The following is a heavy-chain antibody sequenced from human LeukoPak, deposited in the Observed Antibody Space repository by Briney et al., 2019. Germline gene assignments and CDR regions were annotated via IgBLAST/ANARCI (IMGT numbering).Heavy chain of an antibody. J-gene: IGHJ4*02. D-gene: IGHD3-10*02. CDR3: ARDAYLRGVPDGFFDY. CDR2: ISYDGSQY. CDR1: GFTFSSYA. V-gene: IGHV3-30*04. Sequence: PGKSLRLSCAASGFTFSSYAFHWVRQAPGKGLEWVAVISYDGSQYYYGDPVKGRFTISRDNSRNTLDLQLNSLTADDTAVYYCARDAYLRGVPDGFFDYWGQGALVTVSS.